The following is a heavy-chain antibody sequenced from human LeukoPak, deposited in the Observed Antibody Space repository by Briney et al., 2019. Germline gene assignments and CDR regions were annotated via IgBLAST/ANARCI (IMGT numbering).Heavy chain of an antibody. CDR1: VGSFSGYY. CDR2: VNERGGT. CDR3: ARGQGATVPKVGRNWFDP. Sequence: SETLSLTCAVYVGSFSGYYWNWIRQPPRKGPEWLGEVNERGGTNINPSLRSRVILSVDTSMNQFSLKLISVTAADTGVYYCARGQGATVPKVGRNWFDPWGHGTRVIVSP. D-gene: IGHD1-26*01. J-gene: IGHJ5*02. V-gene: IGHV4-34*01.